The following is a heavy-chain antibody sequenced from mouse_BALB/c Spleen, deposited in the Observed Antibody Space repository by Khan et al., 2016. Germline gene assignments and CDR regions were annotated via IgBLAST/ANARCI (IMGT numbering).Heavy chain of an antibody. J-gene: IGHJ2*01. V-gene: IGHV3-2*02. CDR1: GYSITSDYA. CDR3: ARTLRLLYYFDY. Sequence: EVQLQESGPGLVKPSQSLSLTCTVTGYSITSDYAWNWIRQFPGNKLEWMGYISYSGSTSYNPSLKSRISITRDTSKNQFFLQLNSVTTEDTATDYCARTLRLLYYFDYWGQGTTLTVSS. CDR2: ISYSGST. D-gene: IGHD2-12*01.